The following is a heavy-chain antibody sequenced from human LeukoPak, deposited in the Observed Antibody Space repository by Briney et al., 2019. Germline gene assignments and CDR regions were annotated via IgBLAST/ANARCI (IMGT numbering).Heavy chain of an antibody. J-gene: IGHJ4*02. D-gene: IGHD1-7*01. CDR3: AKGKSRNWNSLDY. CDR2: IWYDGSNK. Sequence: PGGSLRLSCAASGFTFSSYGMHWVRQAPGKGLEWVAVIWYDGSNKYYADSVKGRFTISRDNSKNTLYLQMNSLRAEDTAVYYCAKGKSRNWNSLDYWGQGTLVTVSS. V-gene: IGHV3-33*06. CDR1: GFTFSSYG.